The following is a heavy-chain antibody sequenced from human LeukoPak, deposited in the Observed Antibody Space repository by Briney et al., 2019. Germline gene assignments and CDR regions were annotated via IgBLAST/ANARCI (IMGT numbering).Heavy chain of an antibody. J-gene: IGHJ4*02. CDR3: AKDLYGNSAY. D-gene: IGHD4-23*01. V-gene: IGHV3-23*01. CDR2: ISGSGGST. Sequence: GGSLRLSCVASGFTFGNYWMSWVRQAPGKGLEWVSAISGSGGSTYYADSVKGRFTISRDNSKNTLYLQMNSLRAEDTAVYYCAKDLYGNSAYWGQGTLVTVSS. CDR1: GFTFGNYW.